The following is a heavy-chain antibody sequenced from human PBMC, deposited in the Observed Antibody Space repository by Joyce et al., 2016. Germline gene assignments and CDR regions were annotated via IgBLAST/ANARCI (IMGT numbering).Heavy chain of an antibody. CDR2: IIPMSATR. Sequence: QVQLVQSGAEVKKPGSSVKVSCKASGDIFTSNVTTWGRQAPGQGLEWMGGIIPMSATRNYAQKFRGRVTISVDKSTHTVDMELTSLTLEDTALYYCARDRSNNGGAVDIWGQGTVVTVSS. CDR3: ARDRSNNGGAVDI. D-gene: IGHD1/OR15-1a*01. V-gene: IGHV1-69*06. CDR1: GDIFTSNV. J-gene: IGHJ3*02.